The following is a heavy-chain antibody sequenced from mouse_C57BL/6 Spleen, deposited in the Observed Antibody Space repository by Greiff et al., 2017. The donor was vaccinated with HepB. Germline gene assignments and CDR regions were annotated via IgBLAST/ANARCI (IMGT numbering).Heavy chain of an antibody. J-gene: IGHJ4*01. V-gene: IGHV1-53*01. D-gene: IGHD2-4*01. CDR3: ARGGNYDGDAMDY. Sequence: QVQLKQSGTELVKPGASVKLSCKASGYTFTSYWMHWVKQRPGQGLEWIGNINPSNGGTNYNEKFKSKATLTVDKSSSTAYMQLSSLTSEDSAVYYGARGGNYDGDAMDYWGQGTSVTVSS. CDR1: GYTFTSYW. CDR2: INPSNGGT.